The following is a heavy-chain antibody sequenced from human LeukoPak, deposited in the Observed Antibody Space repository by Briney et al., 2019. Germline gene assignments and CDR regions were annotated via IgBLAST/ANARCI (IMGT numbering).Heavy chain of an antibody. J-gene: IGHJ6*02. Sequence: GGSLRLSCAASGFSFSSYGIVWVRQAPGKGLEWLAVISFDGSETFYADSVEGRFSISRDYSRNAFLQMNSLRPDDTAVYYCARDRGHTLRGLAVWGRGTTVIVS. D-gene: IGHD3-10*01. CDR1: GFSFSSYG. CDR3: ARDRGHTLRGLAV. CDR2: ISFDGSET. V-gene: IGHV3-30*03.